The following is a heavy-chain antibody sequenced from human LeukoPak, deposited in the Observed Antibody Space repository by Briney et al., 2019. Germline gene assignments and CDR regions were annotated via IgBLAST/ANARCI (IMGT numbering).Heavy chain of an antibody. J-gene: IGHJ4*02. CDR3: AKEGYLPNPRVAYYFDY. CDR1: GFTFDDYA. D-gene: IGHD3-3*01. V-gene: IGHV3-9*01. Sequence: GGSLRLSCAASGFTFDDYAMHWVRQAPGKGLEWVSGISWNSGSIGYADSVKGRFTISRDNAKNSLYRQMNSLRAEDTALYYCAKEGYLPNPRVAYYFDYWGQGTLVTVSS. CDR2: ISWNSGSI.